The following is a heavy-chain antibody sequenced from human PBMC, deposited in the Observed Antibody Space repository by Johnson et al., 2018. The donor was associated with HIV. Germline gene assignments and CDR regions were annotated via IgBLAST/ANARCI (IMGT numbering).Heavy chain of an antibody. J-gene: IGHJ3*02. CDR2: IRYDGSNK. V-gene: IGHV3-30*02. CDR3: TGRDLLRAFDI. D-gene: IGHD2-15*01. Sequence: QVQLVESGGGVVQPGGSLRLSCAASGFTFSSYGMHWVRQAPGKGLEWVAFIRYDGSNKYYADSVKGRFTISRDNGNNSLYLQMNSLRAEDAAVYYCTGRDLLRAFDIWGQGTMVTVSS. CDR1: GFTFSSYG.